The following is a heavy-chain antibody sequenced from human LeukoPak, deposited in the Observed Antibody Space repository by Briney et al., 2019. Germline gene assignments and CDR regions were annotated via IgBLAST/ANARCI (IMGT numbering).Heavy chain of an antibody. CDR2: ISSRDNSI. V-gene: IGHV3-11*01. J-gene: IGHJ4*02. CDR1: GFSFSDYY. Sequence: GGSLRLSCEASGFSFSDYYMSWTRQAPGKGLEWIAYISSRDNSIFYADSVRGRFTISRDNTKNSLFLLMNNLRVDDTAVYFCARGADGDYWGQGTLVSVSS. CDR3: ARGADGDY.